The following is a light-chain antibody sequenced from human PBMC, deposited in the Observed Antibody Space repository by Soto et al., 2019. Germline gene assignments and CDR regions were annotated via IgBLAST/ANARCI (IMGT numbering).Light chain of an antibody. Sequence: EIVLTQSPATLSLSPGERATLSCRASQNVSSYLAWYQQKPGQAPRLLIYDASNRAIGIPARFSGSGSGSDFTLTISSLQPEDFAVYFCQQRSNWPRLTFGGGTKVEI. V-gene: IGKV3-11*01. CDR1: QNVSSY. CDR2: DAS. CDR3: QQRSNWPRLT. J-gene: IGKJ4*01.